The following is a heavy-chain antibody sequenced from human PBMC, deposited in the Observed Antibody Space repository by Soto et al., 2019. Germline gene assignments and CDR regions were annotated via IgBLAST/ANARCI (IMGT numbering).Heavy chain of an antibody. CDR1: GYTFNNYC. CDR2: INIRNGNT. V-gene: IGHV1-18*01. Sequence: SVKVCCKASGYTFNNYCIAWVRQAPGQGLEWMGWINIRNGNTQYAQHFQGRVTLTTDTATSTAYLEVRNLRSDDTAVYYCARDLWGSGNYYFHWFDPWG. CDR3: ARDLWGSGNYYFHWFDP. D-gene: IGHD1-26*01. J-gene: IGHJ5*02.